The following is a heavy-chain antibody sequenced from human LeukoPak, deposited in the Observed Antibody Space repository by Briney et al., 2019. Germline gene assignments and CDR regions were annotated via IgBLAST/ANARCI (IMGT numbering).Heavy chain of an antibody. CDR3: ARSGTAAAGNYYYYGMDV. CDR2: ISAYNGNT. Sequence: ASVKVSCKASGYTFTSYGISWVRQAPGQGLEWMGWISAYNGNTNYAQKLQGRVTMTTDTSTSTAYMEPRSLRSDDTAVYYCARSGTAAAGNYYYYGMDVWGQGTTVTVSS. CDR1: GYTFTSYG. D-gene: IGHD6-13*01. V-gene: IGHV1-18*01. J-gene: IGHJ6*02.